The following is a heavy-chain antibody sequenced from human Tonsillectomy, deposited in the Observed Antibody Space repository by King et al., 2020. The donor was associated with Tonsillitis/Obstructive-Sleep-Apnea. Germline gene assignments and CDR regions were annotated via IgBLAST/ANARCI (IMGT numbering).Heavy chain of an antibody. Sequence: VQLQQWGAGLLKPSETLSLTCAVYGGSFSGYYWNWIRQPPGKGLELIGEINHSGSTNYNPSLKSRVTISVDTSKNQFSLKLSSVTAADTAVYYCARADYFDSSGYRFWYFDLWGRGTLVTVSS. CDR3: ARADYFDSSGYRFWYFDL. V-gene: IGHV4-34*01. CDR2: INHSGST. D-gene: IGHD3-22*01. J-gene: IGHJ2*01. CDR1: GGSFSGYY.